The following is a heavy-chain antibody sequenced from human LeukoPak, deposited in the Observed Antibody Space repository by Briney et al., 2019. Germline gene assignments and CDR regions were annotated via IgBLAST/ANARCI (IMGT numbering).Heavy chain of an antibody. CDR3: ARRLLWFGELFGESIDY. V-gene: IGHV4-34*01. D-gene: IGHD3-10*01. CDR2: INHSGST. CDR1: GGSFSGYY. Sequence: ETSETLSLTCAVYGGSFSGYYWSWIRQPPGKGLEWIGEINHSGSTNYNPSLKSRVTISVDTSKNQFSLKLSSVTAADTAVYYCARRLLWFGELFGESIDYWGQGTLVTVSS. J-gene: IGHJ4*02.